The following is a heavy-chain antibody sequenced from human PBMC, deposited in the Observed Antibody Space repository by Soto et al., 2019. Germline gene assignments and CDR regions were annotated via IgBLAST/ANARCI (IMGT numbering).Heavy chain of an antibody. Sequence: QVQLVESGGGVVQPGRSLRLSCAASGFTFSSYGMHWVRQAPGKGLEWVAVISYDGSNKYYADSVKGRFTISRDNSKNTLYLQMISLRAEDTAVYYCAKDQDYGHYGGYFDYWGQGTLFTVSS. CDR3: AKDQDYGHYGGYFDY. J-gene: IGHJ4*02. V-gene: IGHV3-30*18. CDR1: GFTFSSYG. CDR2: ISYDGSNK. D-gene: IGHD4-17*01.